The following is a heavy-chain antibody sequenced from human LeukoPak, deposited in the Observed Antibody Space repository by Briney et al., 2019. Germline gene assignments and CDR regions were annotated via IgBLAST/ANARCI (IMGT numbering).Heavy chain of an antibody. D-gene: IGHD3-10*01. V-gene: IGHV4-34*01. CDR3: VRGRTPLYYYGSGRFYVY. Sequence: SETLSLTCAVYGWSFSGYYWSWIRQPPGKGLEWIGEINHSGSTNYNPSLKSRRTISVDTSKNQFSLQLSSATAADTPVDDYVRGRTPLYYYGSGRFYVYWGQGTLVTVSS. CDR2: INHSGST. J-gene: IGHJ4*02. CDR1: GWSFSGYY.